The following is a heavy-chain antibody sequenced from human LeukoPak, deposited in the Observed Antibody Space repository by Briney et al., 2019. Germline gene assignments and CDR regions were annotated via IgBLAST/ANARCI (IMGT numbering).Heavy chain of an antibody. Sequence: GGSLRLSCAASGFTFDDYAMHWVRQAPGKGLEWVSLISWDGGSTYYADSVKGRFTISRDNSKNSLYLQMNSLRAEDTALYYCASSGSYPPRGYWGQGTLVTVSS. V-gene: IGHV3-43D*03. CDR1: GFTFDDYA. D-gene: IGHD3-10*01. J-gene: IGHJ4*02. CDR3: ASSGSYPPRGY. CDR2: ISWDGGST.